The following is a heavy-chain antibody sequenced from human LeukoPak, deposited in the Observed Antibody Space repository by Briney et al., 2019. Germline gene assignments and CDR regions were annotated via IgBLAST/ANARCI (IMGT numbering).Heavy chain of an antibody. J-gene: IGHJ5*02. D-gene: IGHD6-19*01. Sequence: SETLSLTCTVSGGSIINHYWSWLRQPAGKGLEWIGRIYSSGSANYSPSLKSRVSMSIDTSNNHFSLNLTSVTAADTALYFCARDVRYASGWSTPESWGQGTLVTVSS. CDR2: IYSSGSA. CDR1: GGSIINHY. CDR3: ARDVRYASGWSTPES. V-gene: IGHV4-4*07.